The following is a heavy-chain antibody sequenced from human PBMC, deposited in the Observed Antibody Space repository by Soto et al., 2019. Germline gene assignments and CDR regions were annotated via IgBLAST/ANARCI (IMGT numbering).Heavy chain of an antibody. CDR2: VRADNGDT. V-gene: IGHV1-18*01. CDR1: GDTLSSIG. J-gene: IGHJ5*01. CDR3: ERDRVWMGGDTKRTENWFDS. D-gene: IGHD3-16*01. Sequence: QVQLVQSGAEVEKPGASVKVSCKAYGDTLSSIGITWMRQAPGQGLDYLGYVRADNGDTNYAQKFQDIVTITTDTSTSTAYMELKSLGSDDTAVYYCERDRVWMGGDTKRTENWFDSWGQGTLVIVSS.